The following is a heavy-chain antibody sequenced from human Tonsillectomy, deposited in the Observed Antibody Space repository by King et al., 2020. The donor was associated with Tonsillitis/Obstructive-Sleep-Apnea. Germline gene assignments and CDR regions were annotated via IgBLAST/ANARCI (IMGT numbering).Heavy chain of an antibody. D-gene: IGHD3-10*01. Sequence: QLQESGPGLVKPSETPSLTCTVSGGSISSSSYYWGWIRQPPGKGLEWIGSISYSGSTSYNPSLKSWVTISVDTSKNQFSLKLSSVTAADTAVYYCARRVTMVQGTFDYWGQGTLVTVSS. CDR3: ARRVTMVQGTFDY. CDR1: GGSISSSSYY. J-gene: IGHJ4*02. V-gene: IGHV4-39*01. CDR2: ISYSGST.